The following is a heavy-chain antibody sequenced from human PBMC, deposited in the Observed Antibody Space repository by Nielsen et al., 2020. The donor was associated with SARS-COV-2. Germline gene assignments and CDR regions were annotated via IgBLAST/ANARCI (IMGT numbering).Heavy chain of an antibody. V-gene: IGHV4-39*07. CDR2: IYYSGST. CDR3: ARDPAAAGTFDP. J-gene: IGHJ5*02. CDR1: GGSISSSSYY. D-gene: IGHD6-13*01. Sequence: SETLSLTCTVSGGSISSSSYYWGWIRQPPGKGLEWIGSIYYSGSTYYNPSLKSRVTISVDKSKNQFSLKLSSVTAADTAVYYCARDPAAAGTFDPWGQGTLVTVSS.